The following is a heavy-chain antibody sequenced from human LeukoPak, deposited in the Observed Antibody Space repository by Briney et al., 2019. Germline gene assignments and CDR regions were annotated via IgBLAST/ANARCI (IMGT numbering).Heavy chain of an antibody. J-gene: IGHJ3*02. D-gene: IGHD6-6*01. V-gene: IGHV4-61*02. CDR2: IYTSGST. CDR1: GGSINSGSYY. Sequence: SETLSLTCTVSGGSINSGSYYWSWIRQPAGKGLEWIGRIYTSGSTNYNPSLKSRVTISVDTSKNQFSLKLSSVTAADTAVYYCARFSLSAFDIWGQETMVTVSS. CDR3: ARFSLSAFDI.